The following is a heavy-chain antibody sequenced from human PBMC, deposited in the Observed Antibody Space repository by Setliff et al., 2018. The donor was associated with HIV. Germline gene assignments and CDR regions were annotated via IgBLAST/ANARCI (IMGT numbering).Heavy chain of an antibody. CDR1: GYTFIDYY. CDR2: INTDNGIT. Sequence: ASVKVSCKASGYTFIDYYIHWVRQAPGRGLEWMGWINTDNGITEYAENFQGRVAMTRDTSMSTAYMELNRLTFDDTAVYYCARDPYDTSENPYDPWGQGTLVTSPQ. V-gene: IGHV1-2*02. D-gene: IGHD3-16*01. CDR3: ARDPYDTSENPYDP. J-gene: IGHJ5*02.